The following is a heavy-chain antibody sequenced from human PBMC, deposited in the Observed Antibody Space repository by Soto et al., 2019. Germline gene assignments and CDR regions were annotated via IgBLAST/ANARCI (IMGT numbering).Heavy chain of an antibody. V-gene: IGHV4-4*07. Sequence: KSSETLSLTCTVSGGSISSYYWSWIRQPAGKGLEWIGRIYTSGSTNYNPSLKSRVTMSVDTSKNQFSLKLSSVTAADTAVYYCASGRAWKTAAGIRILFDYWGQGTLVTVSS. CDR2: IYTSGST. CDR1: GGSISSYY. J-gene: IGHJ4*02. D-gene: IGHD6-13*01. CDR3: ASGRAWKTAAGIRILFDY.